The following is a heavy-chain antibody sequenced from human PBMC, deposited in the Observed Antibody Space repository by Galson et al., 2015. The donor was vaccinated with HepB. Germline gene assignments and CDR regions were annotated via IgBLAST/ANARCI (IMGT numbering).Heavy chain of an antibody. CDR2: ISGNGDST. CDR3: AKGYGLFDS. Sequence: SLRLSCAASGFGFDTHAMSWVRQAPGKGLEWISGISGNGDSTFYGDSVEGRFTVSRDSSKNILFLQMNSLRAEDTGLYFCAKGYGLFDSWGQGILVTVSS. V-gene: IGHV3-23*01. CDR1: GFGFDTHA. J-gene: IGHJ5*01. D-gene: IGHD5-18*01.